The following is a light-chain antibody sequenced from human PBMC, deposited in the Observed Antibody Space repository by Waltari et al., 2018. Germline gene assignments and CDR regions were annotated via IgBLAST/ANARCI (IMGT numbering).Light chain of an antibody. J-gene: IGLJ2*01. CDR3: HSRDTSSTRF. CDR2: GQN. CDR1: SLRRYS. V-gene: IGLV3-19*01. Sequence: SSDLTQDPAVSVALGQTVRITCQGDSLRRYSASWYQQRPGQAPILVLYGQNDRPSGIPYRFSGSTSRNTASLTITGAQAEDEADYYCHSRDTSSTRFFSGGTRLTV.